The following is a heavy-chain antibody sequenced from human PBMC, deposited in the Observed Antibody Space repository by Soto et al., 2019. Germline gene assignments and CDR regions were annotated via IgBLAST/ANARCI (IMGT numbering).Heavy chain of an antibody. D-gene: IGHD5-12*01. J-gene: IGHJ1*01. Sequence: GGSLRLSCAASGFTFSSYWMSWVRQAPGKGLEWVANIKQDGSEKYYVDSVKGRFTISRDNAKNSLYLQMNSLRAEDKAVYYCARVGRDVNIVATITYFQHWGQGTLVTVSS. CDR3: ARVGRDVNIVATITYFQH. CDR2: IKQDGSEK. V-gene: IGHV3-7*03. CDR1: GFTFSSYW.